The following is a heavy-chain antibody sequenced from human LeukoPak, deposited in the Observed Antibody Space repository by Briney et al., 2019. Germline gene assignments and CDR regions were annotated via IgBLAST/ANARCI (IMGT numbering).Heavy chain of an antibody. V-gene: IGHV4-38-2*02. CDR1: GYSISSGYQ. D-gene: IGHD2-2*01. Sequence: SETLSLTCVVSGYSISSGYQWAWIRQSPGKGLEWIGRIYHSGSAHYNPSLKSRVTISVETSKNQFSLNLYSVTAADTAVYYCARDPRWLTPDCTSTSCYENYFDRWGQGTLVTVSS. J-gene: IGHJ5*02. CDR3: ARDPRWLTPDCTSTSCYENYFDR. CDR2: IYHSGSA.